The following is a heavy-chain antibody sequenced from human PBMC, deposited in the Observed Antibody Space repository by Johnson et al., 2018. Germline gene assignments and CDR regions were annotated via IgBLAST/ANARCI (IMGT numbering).Heavy chain of an antibody. V-gene: IGHV3-30*03. CDR1: GFTFSSYG. CDR2: ISYDGSNK. D-gene: IGHD3-9*01. J-gene: IGHJ6*02. Sequence: QVQLVQSGGGVVQPGRSLRLSCAASGFTFSSYGMHWVRQAPGKGLEWVAVISYDGSNKYYADSVMGRFTISRDNAKNSLHLRMYSLGGEDTAVYYCARVSAGLPGYFLYGMDVWGQGTTVTVSS. CDR3: ARVSAGLPGYFLYGMDV.